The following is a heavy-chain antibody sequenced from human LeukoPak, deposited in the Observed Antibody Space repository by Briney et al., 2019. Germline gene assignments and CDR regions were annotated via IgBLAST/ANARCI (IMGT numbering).Heavy chain of an antibody. CDR2: IKLDGSEK. D-gene: IGHD2-8*01. V-gene: IGHV3-7*03. CDR3: AKLMRHMREDVYDI. CDR1: GFTFGKYW. J-gene: IGHJ3*02. Sequence: GGSLRLSCVASGFTFGKYWMSWVRQAPGKGLEWVANIKLDGSEKNYVDSVKGRFTISRDNSKNTLYLQMNSLRVEDTAIYYCAKLMRHMREDVYDIWGQGTKVTVSS.